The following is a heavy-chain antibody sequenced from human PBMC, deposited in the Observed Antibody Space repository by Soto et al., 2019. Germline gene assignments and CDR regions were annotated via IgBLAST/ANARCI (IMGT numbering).Heavy chain of an antibody. CDR3: ARGYYTSWYWFDR. CDR2: IYYSGST. CDR1: VSGGSVSTGVHS. Sequence: QVQLQESGPGRVKPSETLSPTCTVSVSGGSVSTGVHSWSWIRQPPGKGLEWIGYIYYSGSTNYNPSLKSRVTISVDTSKNQFSLKLTSVTAADTAVYYCARGYYTSWYWFDRWGRGTLVTVSS. D-gene: IGHD6-13*01. V-gene: IGHV4-61*08. J-gene: IGHJ2*01.